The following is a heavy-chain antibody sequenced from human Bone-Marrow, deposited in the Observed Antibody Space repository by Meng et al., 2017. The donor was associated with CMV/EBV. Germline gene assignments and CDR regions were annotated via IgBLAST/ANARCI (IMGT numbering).Heavy chain of an antibody. D-gene: IGHD2-2*01. CDR1: GGSISSYY. V-gene: IGHV4-59*01. CDR3: ARLAPKGYCSSTSCYWWFDP. Sequence: SETLSLTCTVSGGSISSYYWSWIRQPPGKGLEWIGYIYYSGSTNYNPSLKSRVTISVDTSKNQFSLKLSSVTAADTAVYYCARLAPKGYCSSTSCYWWFDPWCQGTLVTVSS. CDR2: IYYSGST. J-gene: IGHJ5*02.